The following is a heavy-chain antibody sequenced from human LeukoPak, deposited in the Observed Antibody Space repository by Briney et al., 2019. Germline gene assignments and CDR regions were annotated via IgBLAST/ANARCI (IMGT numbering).Heavy chain of an antibody. V-gene: IGHV1-18*01. D-gene: IGHD5-18*01. J-gene: IGHJ4*02. Sequence: ALVKASCNASGYTFTSHGISSVRQAPGQGPEWRRWISAHSGNTNYAQKLQGRVTMTTDISTSTAYMELRSLRSDDTAVYYCARGSRYSYGYDLVGSNDYWGQGTLVTVSS. CDR1: GYTFTSHG. CDR2: ISAHSGNT. CDR3: ARGSRYSYGYDLVGSNDY.